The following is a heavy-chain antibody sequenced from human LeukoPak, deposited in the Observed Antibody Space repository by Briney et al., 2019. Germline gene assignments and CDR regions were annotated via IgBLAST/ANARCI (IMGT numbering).Heavy chain of an antibody. D-gene: IGHD1-14*01. J-gene: IGHJ4*02. Sequence: GGSLRLSCAASGFTFSSNGMHWVRQAPGKGLEWVAFIWYDGSNKYYADSVKGRFVIPRDNSKNTLYLQMNSLRAEDTALYYCARDPGGWSFDYWGQGTLVTVSS. V-gene: IGHV3-33*01. CDR1: GFTFSSNG. CDR2: IWYDGSNK. CDR3: ARDPGGWSFDY.